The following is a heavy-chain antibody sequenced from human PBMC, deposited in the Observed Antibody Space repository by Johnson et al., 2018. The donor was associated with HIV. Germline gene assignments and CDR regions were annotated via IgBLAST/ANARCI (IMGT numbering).Heavy chain of an antibody. CDR2: VNSDGSST. V-gene: IGHV3-74*02. J-gene: IGHJ3*02. D-gene: IGHD3-16*01. CDR1: GFTFSSYW. CDR3: ARGGARPYEAVDI. Sequence: VQLVESGGGMVQPGGSLRVSCVASGFTFSSYWMHWVRQAPGKGLVWVSRVNSDGSSTSYADSVKGRFTISRDNAKNTLYLQMHSLRAEDTAVYYCARGGARPYEAVDIWGQGTMVTVSS.